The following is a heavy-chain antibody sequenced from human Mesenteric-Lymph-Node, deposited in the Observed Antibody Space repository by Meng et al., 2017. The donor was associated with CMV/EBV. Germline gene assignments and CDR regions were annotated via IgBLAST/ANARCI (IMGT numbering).Heavy chain of an antibody. V-gene: IGHV5-51*01. J-gene: IGHJ4*02. Sequence: KVSCKGSGYSFTSYWIGWVRQRPGKGLEWMGIIYPGDSDIRYSPAFQGQVTISADKSISTAYLQWSSLKASDTAMYYCARPVVYASGWYNEFWGQGTLVTVSS. CDR2: IYPGDSDI. D-gene: IGHD6-19*01. CDR1: GYSFTSYW. CDR3: ARPVVYASGWYNEF.